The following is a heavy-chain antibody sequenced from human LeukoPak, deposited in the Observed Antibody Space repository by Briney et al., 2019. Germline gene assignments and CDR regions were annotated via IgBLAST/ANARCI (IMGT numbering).Heavy chain of an antibody. D-gene: IGHD3-10*01. CDR1: GGSISSGGYY. Sequence: SETLSLTCTVSGGSISSGGYYWSWIRQPPGKGLEWIGYIYHSGSTYYNPSLKSRVTISGDTSKNQFSLKLSSVTAADTAVYYCARRMVRGVIIGGLDYWGQGTLVTVSS. V-gene: IGHV4-30-2*01. J-gene: IGHJ4*02. CDR2: IYHSGST. CDR3: ARRMVRGVIIGGLDY.